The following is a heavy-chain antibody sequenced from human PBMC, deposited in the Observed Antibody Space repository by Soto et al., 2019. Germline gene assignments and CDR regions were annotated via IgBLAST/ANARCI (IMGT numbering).Heavy chain of an antibody. D-gene: IGHD6-25*01. CDR1: GGTFSSCA. V-gene: IGHV1-69*01. CDR2: NISNFGTP. J-gene: IGHJ6*02. CDR3: ARPSSAAPGAIDYYHYAMEV. Sequence: SVKVSCKASGGTFSSCAIHWVQQAPGQGHEWMGGNISNFGTPNLAQKFQGSVTSTWDESTSTAYMQLSSLRYEDTAAHYCARPSSAAPGAIDYYHYAMEVWGQGTTGTVSS.